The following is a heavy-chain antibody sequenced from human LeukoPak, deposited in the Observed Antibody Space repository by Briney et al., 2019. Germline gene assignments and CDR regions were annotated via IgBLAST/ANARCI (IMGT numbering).Heavy chain of an antibody. D-gene: IGHD4-23*01. CDR3: VKFYAGNGM. V-gene: IGHV3-64D*09. J-gene: IGHJ4*02. Sequence: GGSLRLSCSASGFTFSTYVMHWVRQAPGKGLEYVSAMSSNGGSTYYADSVKGRSTISRDNSKNTLYLQMSSLRAEDTAVYYCVKFYAGNGMWGQGTLVTVSS. CDR2: MSSNGGST. CDR1: GFTFSTYV.